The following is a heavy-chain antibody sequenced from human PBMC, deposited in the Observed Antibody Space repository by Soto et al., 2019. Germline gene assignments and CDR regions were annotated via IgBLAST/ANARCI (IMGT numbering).Heavy chain of an antibody. J-gene: IGHJ4*02. V-gene: IGHV4-59*01. Sequence: QVQLQESGPGLVKPSETLFLTCTVSGDSIRSYYWSWIRQPPGKGLDWIGYIYDSGCTNYNPSLQSRVTISVDTSKNQFSLKLSSVTAADTAVYYCARGRAYYESRGLYFDYWGQGTLVTVSS. D-gene: IGHD3-22*01. CDR1: GDSIRSYY. CDR3: ARGRAYYESRGLYFDY. CDR2: IYDSGCT.